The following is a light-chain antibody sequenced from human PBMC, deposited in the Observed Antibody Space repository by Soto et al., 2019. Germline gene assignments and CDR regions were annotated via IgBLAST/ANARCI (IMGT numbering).Light chain of an antibody. Sequence: DIPLTQSPSPLSASVGDRVNITCRTSQDISSYLNWYQPKPGKAPKLLIYEASTLESGVPSRFSGRGSGTDFTLTISSLQPEDSATYYCQQRYGTPPFAFGPGTRVDI. J-gene: IGKJ3*01. CDR3: QQRYGTPPFA. CDR2: EAS. V-gene: IGKV1-39*01. CDR1: QDISSY.